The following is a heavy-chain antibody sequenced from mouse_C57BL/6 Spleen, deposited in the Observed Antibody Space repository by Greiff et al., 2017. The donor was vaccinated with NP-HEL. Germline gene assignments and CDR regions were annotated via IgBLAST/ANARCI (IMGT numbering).Heavy chain of an antibody. D-gene: IGHD1-1*01. Sequence: QVQLKESGAELVRPGASVTLSCKASGYTFTDYEMHWVKQTPVHGLEWIGALDPETGGTAYNQKFKGKAILTADKSSSTAYMELRSLTSEDSAVYYCTRRDYYGRAMDYWGQGTSVTVSS. CDR2: LDPETGGT. CDR3: TRRDYYGRAMDY. J-gene: IGHJ4*01. V-gene: IGHV1-15*01. CDR1: GYTFTDYE.